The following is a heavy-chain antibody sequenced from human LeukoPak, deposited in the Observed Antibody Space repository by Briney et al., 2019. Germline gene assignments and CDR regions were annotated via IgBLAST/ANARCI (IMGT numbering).Heavy chain of an antibody. CDR3: ARDYYGSGSYKYYFDY. D-gene: IGHD3-10*01. V-gene: IGHV1-2*02. CDR1: GYTFTVYY. Sequence: ASVKVSFKASGYTFTVYYMHWVRQAPGQGREWMGWINPNSGGTNYAQKFQGRVTMTRDTSISTAYMELSRLRSDDTAVYYCARDYYGSGSYKYYFDYWGQGTLVTVSS. CDR2: INPNSGGT. J-gene: IGHJ4*02.